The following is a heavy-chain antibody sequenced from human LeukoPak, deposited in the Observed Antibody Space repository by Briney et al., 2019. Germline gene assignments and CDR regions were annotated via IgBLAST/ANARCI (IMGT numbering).Heavy chain of an antibody. J-gene: IGHJ4*02. CDR1: GGSFSGYY. Sequence: SETLSLTCAVYGGSFSGYYWSWIRQPPGKGLEWIGEINHSGSTNYNPSLKSRVTISVDTSKNQFSLKLSSVTAADTAVYYCARGARLYYYDSSGYDNWGQGTLVTVSS. CDR3: ARGARLYYYDSSGYDN. CDR2: INHSGST. V-gene: IGHV4-34*01. D-gene: IGHD3-22*01.